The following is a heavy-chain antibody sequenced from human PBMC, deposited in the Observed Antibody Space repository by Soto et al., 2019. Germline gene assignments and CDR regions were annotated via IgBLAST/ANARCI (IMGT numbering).Heavy chain of an antibody. D-gene: IGHD2-15*01. V-gene: IGHV3-72*01. CDR1: GFTSSDHY. Sequence: PGGSLRLSCAASGFTSSDHYMAWFRQAPGKGVEWVGRIRNKANSYTTQYAASVRGRFTISRDDSKNSLFLQMNSLTTDDTAVYYCTRVRLGAPTRYFDDWGQGALVTVAS. CDR2: IRNKANSYTT. CDR3: TRVRLGAPTRYFDD. J-gene: IGHJ4*02.